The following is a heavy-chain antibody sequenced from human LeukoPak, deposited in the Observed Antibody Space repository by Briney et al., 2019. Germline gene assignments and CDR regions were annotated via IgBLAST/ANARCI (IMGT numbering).Heavy chain of an antibody. D-gene: IGHD2-2*01. J-gene: IGHJ4*02. CDR1: GFTFSSYA. CDR3: VKDGPKDIVVVPAGAPVDY. CDR2: ISSNGGST. V-gene: IGHV3-64D*06. Sequence: GGSLRLSCSASGFTFSSYAMHWVRQAPGEGLEYVSAISSNGGSTYYADSVKGRFTISRDNSKNTLYHQMSSLRAEDTAVYYCVKDGPKDIVVVPAGAPVDYWGQGTLVTVSS.